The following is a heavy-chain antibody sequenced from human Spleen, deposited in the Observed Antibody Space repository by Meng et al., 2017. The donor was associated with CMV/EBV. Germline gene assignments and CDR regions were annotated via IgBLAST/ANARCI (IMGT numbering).Heavy chain of an antibody. CDR1: GFTFSAYS. CDR2: ISSSSYT. J-gene: IGHJ4*02. CDR3: ARLGYCDATTCPLDL. D-gene: IGHD2-15*01. V-gene: IGHV3-69-1*02. Sequence: GESLKISCAASGFTFSAYSMNWVRQAPGKGLEWVSSISSSSYTYYIDSVKGRFTISRENAQSSLYLQMSSLRAEDTAVYFCARLGYCDATTCPLDLWGQGTLVTVSS.